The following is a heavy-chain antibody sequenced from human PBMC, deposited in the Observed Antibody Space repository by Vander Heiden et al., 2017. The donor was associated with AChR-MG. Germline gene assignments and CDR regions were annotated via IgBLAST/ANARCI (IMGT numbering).Heavy chain of an antibody. V-gene: IGHV3-21*01. CDR1: GFPFSRSS. Sequence: EVQLVESGGGLVKPGGSLRLSCAASGFPFSRSSMNWVRQDRGKGLEWVSSISSSSSYIYYADSVKGRFTISRDNAKNSLYLQMNSLRAEDTAVYYCARARADMYYYYGMDVWGQGTTVTVSS. CDR3: ARARADMYYYYGMDV. D-gene: IGHD3-9*01. CDR2: ISSSSSYI. J-gene: IGHJ6*02.